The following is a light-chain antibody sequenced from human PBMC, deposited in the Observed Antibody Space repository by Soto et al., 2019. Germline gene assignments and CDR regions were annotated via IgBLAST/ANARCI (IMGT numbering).Light chain of an antibody. CDR1: QDIRHY. V-gene: IGKV1-6*01. Sequence: AIQMTQSPSCLSASVGDRVSITCRASQDIRHYLGRYQQRPGKAPDLLIYDASNLQSGVPSRFSGSGSGTDFTLTISSLQPEDFATYFCLQDYTYPHTFGQGTKVEVK. CDR3: LQDYTYPHT. J-gene: IGKJ1*01. CDR2: DAS.